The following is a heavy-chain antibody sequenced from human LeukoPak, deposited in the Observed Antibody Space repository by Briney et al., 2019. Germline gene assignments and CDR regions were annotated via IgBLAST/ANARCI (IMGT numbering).Heavy chain of an antibody. CDR1: GYTFTGYY. CDR2: INPDSGGT. Sequence: ASVKVSCKASGYTFTGYYMHWVQQAPGQGLEWMGWINPDSGGTNYAQKFQGRVTMTRDTSISTAYMELSSLRSDDTAVYYCARDPGYSRIWNWFDPWGQGTLVTVSS. D-gene: IGHD6-13*01. CDR3: ARDPGYSRIWNWFDP. V-gene: IGHV1-2*02. J-gene: IGHJ5*02.